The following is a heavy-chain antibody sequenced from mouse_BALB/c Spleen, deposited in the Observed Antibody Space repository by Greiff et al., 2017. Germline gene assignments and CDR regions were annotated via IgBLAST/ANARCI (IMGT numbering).Heavy chain of an antibody. J-gene: IGHJ1*01. CDR1: GFTFSSYY. V-gene: IGHV5-6-2*01. Sequence: DVKLVESGGGLVKLGGSLKLSCAASGFTFSSYYMSWVRQTPEKRLELVAAINSNGGSTYYPDTVKGRFTISRDNAKNTLYLQMSSLKSEDTALYYCARRDNLWYFDVWGAGTTVTVSS. CDR3: ARRDNLWYFDV. CDR2: INSNGGST. D-gene: IGHD1-3*01.